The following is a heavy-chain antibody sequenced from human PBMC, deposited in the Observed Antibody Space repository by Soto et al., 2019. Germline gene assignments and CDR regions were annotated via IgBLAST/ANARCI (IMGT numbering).Heavy chain of an antibody. Sequence: VGSLRLSCAASGFTFSSYGVHWVRQAPGKGLEWVAVIWYDGSNKDYADSVKGRFTISRDNSKNTLYLQINSLRAEDTAVYYCAREKDSTMGPSFDSWGQGNLVTVSS. CDR3: AREKDSTMGPSFDS. CDR1: GFTFSSYG. CDR2: IWYDGSNK. J-gene: IGHJ4*02. V-gene: IGHV3-33*08. D-gene: IGHD5-18*01.